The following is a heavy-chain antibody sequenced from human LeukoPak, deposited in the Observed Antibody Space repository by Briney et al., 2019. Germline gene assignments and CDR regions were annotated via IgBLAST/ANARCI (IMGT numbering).Heavy chain of an antibody. CDR3: AIWTSVNY. CDR1: GFTFNGSW. J-gene: IGHJ4*02. Sequence: PGGSLRLSCAASGFTFNGSWMNWVRRAPGKGLEWVANMDPSGSQKRYVDSVKGRFIISKDNPGASLYLDMYNLRAEDTAIYYCAIWTSVNYWGQGTLVTVSS. D-gene: IGHD1-1*01. CDR2: MDPSGSQK. V-gene: IGHV3-7*01.